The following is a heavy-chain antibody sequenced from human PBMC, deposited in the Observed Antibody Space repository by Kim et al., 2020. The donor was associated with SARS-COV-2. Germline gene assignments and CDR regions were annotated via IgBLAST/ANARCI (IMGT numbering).Heavy chain of an antibody. Sequence: SETLSLTCNVSAGSVSSGSFYWSWIRQPPGKGLEWIGYIYTSGTTKYNPSLKSRVTISLHTSKNQFSLKLNSVTAADTAVYYCVRDDYGDPSTLWGQGTLVTVSS. J-gene: IGHJ4*02. V-gene: IGHV4-61*01. CDR1: AGSVSSGSFY. CDR3: VRDDYGDPSTL. D-gene: IGHD4-17*01. CDR2: IYTSGTT.